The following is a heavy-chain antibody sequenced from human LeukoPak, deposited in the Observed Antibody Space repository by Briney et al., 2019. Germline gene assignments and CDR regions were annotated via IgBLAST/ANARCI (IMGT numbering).Heavy chain of an antibody. CDR3: ARDVKIKYNRPSITSNGMDV. J-gene: IGHJ6*02. Sequence: SQTLSLTCTVSGGSISSGDYYWSWIRQPPGRGLEWIGYIYYSGCTYYNPSLKSRVTISVDTSKNQFSLKLSSVTAADTAVYYCARDVKIKYNRPSITSNGMDVRGQRTTVTVSS. CDR1: GGSISSGDYY. CDR2: IYYSGCT. V-gene: IGHV4-30-4*01. D-gene: IGHD1-14*01.